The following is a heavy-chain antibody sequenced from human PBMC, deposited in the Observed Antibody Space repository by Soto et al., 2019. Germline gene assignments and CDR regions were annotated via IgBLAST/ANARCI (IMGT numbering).Heavy chain of an antibody. Sequence: SETLSLTCAVSGYSISSSNWWGWIRQPPGKGLEWIGFIYSSGSTYYNSSLESRVTMSVDTSKNQFSLRLSSVTAVDTAVYYCANIRGDPQLHGLDYWGQGTLVTVSS. CDR2: IYSSGST. D-gene: IGHD6-6*01. CDR1: GYSISSSNW. J-gene: IGHJ4*02. V-gene: IGHV4-28*01. CDR3: ANIRGDPQLHGLDY.